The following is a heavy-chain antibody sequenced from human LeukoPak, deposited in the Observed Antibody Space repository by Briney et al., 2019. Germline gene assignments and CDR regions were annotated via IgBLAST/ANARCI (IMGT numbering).Heavy chain of an antibody. CDR3: ASSLVG. V-gene: IGHV3-7*01. CDR1: RFTFRSYW. Sequence: GGSLRLSCAASRFTFRSYWMTWVRQAPGKGPEWVASIKQDGSEKYYVDSVKGRFTISRDNAKNSLHLQMNSLRAEDTAVYYCASSLVGWGQGTLVTVSS. CDR2: IKQDGSEK. J-gene: IGHJ4*02. D-gene: IGHD2-8*02.